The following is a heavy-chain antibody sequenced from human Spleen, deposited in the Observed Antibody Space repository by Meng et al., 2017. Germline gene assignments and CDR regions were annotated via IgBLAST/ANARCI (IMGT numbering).Heavy chain of an antibody. D-gene: IGHD4-11*01. J-gene: IGHJ4*02. CDR3: ARGPTTMAHDFDY. CDR2: IYHSGST. CDR1: GGSISSSNW. V-gene: IGHV4-4*02. Sequence: QVPLPESGPGLVKPSGTLSLTCAVSGGSISSSNWWSWVRQPPGKGLEWIGEIYHSGSTNYNPSLKSRVTISVDKSENQFSLKLSSMTAADSAVYYCARGPTTMAHDFDYWGQGTLVTVSS.